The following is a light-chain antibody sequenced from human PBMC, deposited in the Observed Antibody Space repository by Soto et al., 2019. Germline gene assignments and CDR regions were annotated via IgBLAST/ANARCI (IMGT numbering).Light chain of an antibody. J-gene: IGLJ1*01. CDR1: SSDVGGYDY. CDR2: DVS. Sequence: QSALTQPASVSGSPGQSITISCTGTSSDVGGYDYVSWYQQHPGKAPKIMLYDVSNRPSGVSSRFSGSKSGNTASLTISGLQDEDEADYYCSSYTSSITLGVFGTGTKLTVL. CDR3: SSYTSSITLGV. V-gene: IGLV2-14*01.